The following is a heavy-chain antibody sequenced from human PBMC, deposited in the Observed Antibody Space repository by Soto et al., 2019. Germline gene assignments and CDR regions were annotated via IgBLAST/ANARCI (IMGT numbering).Heavy chain of an antibody. Sequence: GGSLRLSCAASGFTFSSYSMNWVRQAPGKGLEWVSSISSSSSYIYYADSVKGRFTISRDNAKNSLYLQMNSLRAEDTAVYYCARTYGSAQGEGWYYYYYMDVWGKGTTVTVSS. CDR1: GFTFSSYS. D-gene: IGHD3-10*01. V-gene: IGHV3-21*01. J-gene: IGHJ6*03. CDR3: ARTYGSAQGEGWYYYYYMDV. CDR2: ISSSSSYI.